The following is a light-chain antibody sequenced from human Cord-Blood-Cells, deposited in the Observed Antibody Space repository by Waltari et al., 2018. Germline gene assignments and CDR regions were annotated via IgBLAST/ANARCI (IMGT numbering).Light chain of an antibody. J-gene: IGKJ2*01. CDR3: QQRSNWPPYT. CDR1: QSVSSY. V-gene: IGKV3-11*01. Sequence: EILLKQSPATLSLSPGGRATLSCRASQSVSSYLAWYQQKPGQAPRLLIYDASNRATGIPARFSGSGSGTDFTLTISSLEPEDFAVYYCQQRSNWPPYTFGQGTKLEIK. CDR2: DAS.